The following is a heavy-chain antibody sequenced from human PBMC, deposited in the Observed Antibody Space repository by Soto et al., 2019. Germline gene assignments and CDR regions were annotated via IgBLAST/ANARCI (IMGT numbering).Heavy chain of an antibody. J-gene: IGHJ6*02. V-gene: IGHV5-51*01. Sequence: PGESLKISWKGSGYSFTSYWIGWVRQMPGKGLEWMGIIYPGDSDTRYSPSFQGQVTISADKSISTAYLQWSSLKASDTAMYYCARLSGCSSTSCYTHMDVWGQGTTVTVSS. D-gene: IGHD2-2*02. CDR1: GYSFTSYW. CDR2: IYPGDSDT. CDR3: ARLSGCSSTSCYTHMDV.